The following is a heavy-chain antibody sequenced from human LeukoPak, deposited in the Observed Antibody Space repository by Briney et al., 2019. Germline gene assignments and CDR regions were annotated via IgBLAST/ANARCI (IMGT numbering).Heavy chain of an antibody. CDR2: IYYSGST. CDR1: GGSISSYY. V-gene: IGHV4-59*08. Sequence: SETLSLTCTVSGGSISSYYWSWVRQPPGKGLEWIGYIYYSGSTKYNPSLESRVTISVDTSKNQFSLRLSSVTAADTAVYYCARGGRGTAMVNRWGQGTLVTVSS. CDR3: ARGGRGTAMVNR. J-gene: IGHJ5*02. D-gene: IGHD5-18*01.